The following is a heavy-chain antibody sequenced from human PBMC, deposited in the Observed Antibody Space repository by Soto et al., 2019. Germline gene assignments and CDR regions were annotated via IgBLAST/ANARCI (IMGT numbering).Heavy chain of an antibody. V-gene: IGHV3-21*01. CDR2: MSRESSYI. CDR3: ARARGSIAVAGTFDY. CDR1: GFTFSSHS. D-gene: IGHD6-19*01. J-gene: IGHJ4*02. Sequence: GGSLRLSCAASGFTFSSHSMNWVRQAPGKGLEWVSSMSRESSYIYYADSVKGRFTISRDNSKNTLYLQMNSLRAEDTAVYYCARARGSIAVAGTFDYWGQGTLVTVSS.